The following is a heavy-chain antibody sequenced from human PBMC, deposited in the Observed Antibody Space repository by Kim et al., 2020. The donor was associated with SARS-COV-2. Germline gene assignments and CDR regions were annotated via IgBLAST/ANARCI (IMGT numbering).Heavy chain of an antibody. V-gene: IGHV4-31*03. D-gene: IGHD3-10*01. CDR3: ARKIDGSKYNWFDP. CDR2: IHYSGTT. CDR1: GGSISSGGYY. J-gene: IGHJ5*02. Sequence: SETLSLTCTVSGGSISSGGYYWSWIRQLPGKGLEWIGYIHYSGTTYYNPSLKSRVTISVDTSKNQFSLKLSSVTAADTAVYNCARKIDGSKYNWFDPWGQGTLVTVSS.